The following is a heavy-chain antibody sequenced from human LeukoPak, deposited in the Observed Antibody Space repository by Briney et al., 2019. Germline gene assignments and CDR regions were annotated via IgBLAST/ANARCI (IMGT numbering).Heavy chain of an antibody. Sequence: ASVKVSCKASGGTFSSYAISWVRQAPGQGLEWMGRIIPILGIANYAQKFQGRVTITADKSTSTAYMELSSLRSEDTAVYYCARITSGYDSWIAEYFRHWGQGTLVTVSS. CDR1: GGTFSSYA. CDR2: IIPILGIA. D-gene: IGHD5-12*01. J-gene: IGHJ1*01. CDR3: ARITSGYDSWIAEYFRH. V-gene: IGHV1-69*04.